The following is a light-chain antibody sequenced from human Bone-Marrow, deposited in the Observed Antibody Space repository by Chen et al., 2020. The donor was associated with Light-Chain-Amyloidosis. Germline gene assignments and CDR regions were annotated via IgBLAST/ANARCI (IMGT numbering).Light chain of an antibody. CDR2: RDT. J-gene: IGLJ3*02. Sequence: SYELTQPPSLSVSPAQTARIILSGDALPKQYAYWYQKKPGQAPVLVINRDTERPSGIAERFSGSSSGTTATLTISGVQAEDEADYYCQSADSIGTYKVFGGGTKLTVL. CDR1: ALPKQY. V-gene: IGLV3-25*03. CDR3: QSADSIGTYKV.